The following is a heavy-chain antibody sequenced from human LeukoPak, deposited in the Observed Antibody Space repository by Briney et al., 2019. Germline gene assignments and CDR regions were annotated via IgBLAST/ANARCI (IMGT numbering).Heavy chain of an antibody. V-gene: IGHV4-39*01. CDR2: IYYIGST. CDR3: AGEDIVVVVAATISNWFDP. CDR1: GGSISSSSYY. D-gene: IGHD2-15*01. Sequence: SETLSLTCTVSGGSISSSSYYWGWIRQPPGKGLEWIGSIYYIGSTYYNPSLKSRVTISVDTSKNQFSLKLSSVTAADTAVYYCAGEDIVVVVAATISNWFDPWGQGTLVTVSS. J-gene: IGHJ5*02.